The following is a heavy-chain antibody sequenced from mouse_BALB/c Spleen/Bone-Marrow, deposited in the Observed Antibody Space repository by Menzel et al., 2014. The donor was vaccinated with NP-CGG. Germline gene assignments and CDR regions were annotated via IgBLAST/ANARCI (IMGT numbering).Heavy chain of an antibody. CDR3: ARSYGNYDAWFAH. CDR1: GYTFTDYN. D-gene: IGHD2-1*01. V-gene: IGHV1S29*02. J-gene: IGHJ3*01. CDR2: IYPYNGGA. Sequence: EVKLMESGPELVKPGASVEISCKASGYTFTDYNMHWVKQSHGKSLEWIGYIYPYNGGAGYNQKFKSKATLTVDNSSSTAYMELRSLTSDDSAVYYCARSYGNYDAWFAHWGQGTLVTVSA.